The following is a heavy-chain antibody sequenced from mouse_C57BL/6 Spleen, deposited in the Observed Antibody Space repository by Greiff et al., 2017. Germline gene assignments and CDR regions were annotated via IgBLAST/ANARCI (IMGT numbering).Heavy chain of an antibody. CDR1: GYTFTSYW. CDR2: IDPNSGGT. D-gene: IGHD4-1*01. CDR3: SAEYWDYKFAY. V-gene: IGHV1-62-3*01. J-gene: IGHJ3*01. Sequence: QVQLQQPGAELVKPGASVKLSCKASGYTFTSYWMHWVKQRPGRGLEWIGRIDPNSGGTKYNEKFKSKATLTVDKPSSTAYMQLSSLTSEDSAVFYCSAEYWDYKFAYWGQGTLVTVSA.